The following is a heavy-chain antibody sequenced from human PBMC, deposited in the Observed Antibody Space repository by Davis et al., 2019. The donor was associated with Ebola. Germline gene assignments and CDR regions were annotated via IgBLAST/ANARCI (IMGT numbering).Heavy chain of an antibody. CDR2: ISWNSGSI. D-gene: IGHD6-19*01. Sequence: GGSLRLSCAASGFTFSGSAMHWVRQAPGKGLEWVSGISWNSGSIGYADSVKGRFTISRDNAKNSLYLQMNSLRAEDTALYYCAKDISVAGPNYFDYWGQGTLVTVSS. CDR3: AKDISVAGPNYFDY. J-gene: IGHJ4*02. CDR1: GFTFSGSA. V-gene: IGHV3-9*01.